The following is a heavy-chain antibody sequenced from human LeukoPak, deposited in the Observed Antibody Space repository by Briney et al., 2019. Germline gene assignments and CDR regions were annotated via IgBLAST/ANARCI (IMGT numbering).Heavy chain of an antibody. J-gene: IGHJ4*02. CDR3: ARHGYTASHYFLDF. CDR2: IYTTGKT. CDR1: SGSINSYY. V-gene: IGHV4-4*07. D-gene: IGHD3-16*01. Sequence: SETLSLTCTVSSGSINSYYWGWVRQPAGRGLEWIGRIYTTGKTDYNPSLKRRHSMSVNTSNRQFSLNLRSVTAADTAIYYCARHGYTASHYFLDFWSQGTLVTVSS.